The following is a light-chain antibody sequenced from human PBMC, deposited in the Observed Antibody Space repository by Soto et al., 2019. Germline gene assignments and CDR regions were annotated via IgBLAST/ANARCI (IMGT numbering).Light chain of an antibody. V-gene: IGKV1-39*01. Sequence: DIQMTQSPSSLSASVGDRVTITCRASQTIIRYLNWYQQKPGRAPNLLIYAASSLQSGVPSRFSGSGSGTEFTLTISSLQPEDFATYYLQQSDRTLFTFGPGTKVEIK. CDR2: AAS. CDR3: QQSDRTLFT. CDR1: QTIIRY. J-gene: IGKJ3*01.